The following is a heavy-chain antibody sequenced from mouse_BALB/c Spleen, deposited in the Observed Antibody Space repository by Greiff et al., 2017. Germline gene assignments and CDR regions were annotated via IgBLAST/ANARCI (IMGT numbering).Heavy chain of an antibody. D-gene: IGHD1-2*01. CDR1: GFNIKDTY. Sequence: VQLKESGAELVKPGASVKLSCTASGFNIKDTYMHWVKQRPEQGLEWIGRIDPANGNTKYDPKFQGKATITADTSSNTAYLQLSSLTSEDTAVYYCARDYYGPPYAMDYWGQGTSVTVSS. CDR3: ARDYYGPPYAMDY. V-gene: IGHV14-3*02. J-gene: IGHJ4*01. CDR2: IDPANGNT.